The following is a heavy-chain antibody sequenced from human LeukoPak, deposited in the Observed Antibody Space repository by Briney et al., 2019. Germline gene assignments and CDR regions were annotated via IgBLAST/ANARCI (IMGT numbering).Heavy chain of an antibody. Sequence: GGSLRLSCAASGLTFSSYGMHWVRQAPGKGLEWVAVISYDGSNKYYADSVKGRFTISRDNSKNTLYLQMNSLRAEDTAVYYCANLAVAGIFDYWGQGTLVTVSS. CDR2: ISYDGSNK. D-gene: IGHD6-19*01. CDR3: ANLAVAGIFDY. CDR1: GLTFSSYG. J-gene: IGHJ4*02. V-gene: IGHV3-30*18.